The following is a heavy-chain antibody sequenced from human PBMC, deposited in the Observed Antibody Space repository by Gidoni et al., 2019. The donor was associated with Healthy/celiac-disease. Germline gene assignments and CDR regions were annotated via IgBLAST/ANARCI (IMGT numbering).Heavy chain of an antibody. CDR3: ARAEKSQWLAAPHSDY. Sequence: EVQLVESGGGLVQPGGSLRLSCAASGFTFSSYSMNWVRQAPGKGLEWVSYISSSSSTIYYADSVKGRFTISRDNAKNSLYLQMNSLRDEDTAVYYCARAEKSQWLAAPHSDYWGQGTLVTVSS. CDR1: GFTFSSYS. D-gene: IGHD6-19*01. V-gene: IGHV3-48*02. J-gene: IGHJ4*02. CDR2: ISSSSSTI.